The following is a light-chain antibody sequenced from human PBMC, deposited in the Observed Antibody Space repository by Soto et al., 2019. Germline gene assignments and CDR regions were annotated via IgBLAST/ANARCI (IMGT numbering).Light chain of an antibody. V-gene: IGKV3-15*01. J-gene: IGKJ1*01. CDR3: QQYDDWPPM. Sequence: IVVTQSPGTLSVSAGERVTLSCRASQSVNFRLAWYQQRPGQAPRLLIYSGSSRDTGIPARFSGSGSGTDFTLTISSLQPEDFGVYYCQQYDDWPPMFGPGTKVEIK. CDR1: QSVNFR. CDR2: SGS.